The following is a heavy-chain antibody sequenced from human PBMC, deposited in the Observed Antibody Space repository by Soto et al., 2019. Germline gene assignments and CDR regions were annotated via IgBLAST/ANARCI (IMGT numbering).Heavy chain of an antibody. V-gene: IGHV4-31*03. CDR2: IYYSGST. Sequence: QVQLQESGPGLVKPSQTLSLTCTVSGGSISSGGYYWSWIRQHPGKGLEWIGYIYYSGSTYYNPSLKSRVTISVDTSKNQFSLKLSSVTAADTTVYYCARDKGSSHHFDYWGQGTLVTVSS. CDR1: GGSISSGGYY. J-gene: IGHJ4*02. D-gene: IGHD6-6*01. CDR3: ARDKGSSHHFDY.